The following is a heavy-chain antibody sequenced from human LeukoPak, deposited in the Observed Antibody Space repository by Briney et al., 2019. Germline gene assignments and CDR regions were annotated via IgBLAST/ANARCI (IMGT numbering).Heavy chain of an antibody. D-gene: IGHD6-6*01. J-gene: IGHJ3*02. CDR2: IYPGDSDT. Sequence: GESLKISCKGSGYSFTSYWIGWVRQMPGKGLEWMGIIYPGDSDTRYSLSFQGQVTISADKSISTAYLQWSSLKASDTAMYYCATNILPYSSSNAFDIWGQGTMVTVSS. CDR1: GYSFTSYW. CDR3: ATNILPYSSSNAFDI. V-gene: IGHV5-51*01.